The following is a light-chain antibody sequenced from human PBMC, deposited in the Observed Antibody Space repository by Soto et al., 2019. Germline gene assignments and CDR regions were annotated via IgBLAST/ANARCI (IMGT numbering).Light chain of an antibody. CDR2: GAS. CDR1: QSVSSSY. Sequence: EIVLTQSPGTLSLSPGERATLSCRASQSVSSSYLAWYQQKPGQAPRLLIYGASSRATGIPHRFSGSGCGTDFPLTIRRLEHEDFAVYCCQQYGSSSPLYTFGHGNNVDI. V-gene: IGKV3-20*01. CDR3: QQYGSSSPLYT. J-gene: IGKJ3*01.